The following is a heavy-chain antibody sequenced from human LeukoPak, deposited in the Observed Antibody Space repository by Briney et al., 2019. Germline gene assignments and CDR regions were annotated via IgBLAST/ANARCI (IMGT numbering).Heavy chain of an antibody. CDR1: DYSISSNDYY. Sequence: SETLSLTCTVSDYSISSNDYYWGWIRQPPGKGLEWIGSIYYTGTTFYNPSLKSRVTISLDTSKNQFSLRLTSLTAADTAVYYCATEQDGAFDIWGQGTRVTVSS. CDR2: IYYTGTT. V-gene: IGHV4-39*07. CDR3: ATEQDGAFDI. J-gene: IGHJ3*02.